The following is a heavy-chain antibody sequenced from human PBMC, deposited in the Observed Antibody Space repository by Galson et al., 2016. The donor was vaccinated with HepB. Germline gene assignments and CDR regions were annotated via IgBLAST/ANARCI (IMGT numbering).Heavy chain of an antibody. J-gene: IGHJ6*02. Sequence: SLRLSCAASGFTFKTYAMHWVRQAPGKGLEWVGRVKSNTAGGTTDYAAPVKGRFTISRDDSKNTLYLQMSSLKTEDTAVYYCTTLVTAMVTAPNSYYVLDVWGPGTTVTVSS. CDR1: GFTFKTYA. CDR3: TTLVTAMVTAPNSYYVLDV. CDR2: VKSNTAGGTT. V-gene: IGHV3-15*01. D-gene: IGHD5-18*01.